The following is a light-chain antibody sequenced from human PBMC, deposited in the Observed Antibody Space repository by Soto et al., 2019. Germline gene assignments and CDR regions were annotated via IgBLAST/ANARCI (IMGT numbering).Light chain of an antibody. V-gene: IGKV1-33*01. CDR3: QHYAGGSRIT. CDR2: DAS. J-gene: IGKJ5*01. Sequence: DIQMTQSPSSMSASVGGRVTVTCQASQDIRKYLNWYQQKPGKAPKLLIFDASILKTGVPPRFSGGGSGTHFTFTISSLQPEDVALYYRQHYAGGSRITFGQGTRLEVK. CDR1: QDIRKY.